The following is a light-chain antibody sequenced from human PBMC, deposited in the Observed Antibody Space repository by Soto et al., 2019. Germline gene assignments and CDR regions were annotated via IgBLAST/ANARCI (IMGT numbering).Light chain of an antibody. V-gene: IGLV2-8*01. J-gene: IGLJ3*02. Sequence: QSALTQPPSASGSPGQSVTISCAGTSSDVGGYNLVSWYQQHPGKAPKLMIYEVIKRPSGVPDRFSGSKSGNTASLTVSGLHAEDEADYYCSSYTARSTLVFGGGTKLTVL. CDR1: SSDVGGYNL. CDR3: SSYTARSTLV. CDR2: EVI.